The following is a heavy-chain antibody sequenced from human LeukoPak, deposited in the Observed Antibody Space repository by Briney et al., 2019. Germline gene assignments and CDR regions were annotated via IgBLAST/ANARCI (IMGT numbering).Heavy chain of an antibody. CDR2: IDSTSNYI. D-gene: IGHD6-19*01. V-gene: IGHV3-21*03. CDR3: ARAPLSGWYRGGSDY. Sequence: PGGSLRLSCAASAFTFSSYSMSWVRQAPGKGLEWVSSIDSTSNYIYYADSVRSRFTISRDNAKNSLYLQTNSLRVVDTAVYYCARAPLSGWYRGGSDYWGQGTLVTVSS. J-gene: IGHJ4*02. CDR1: AFTFSSYS.